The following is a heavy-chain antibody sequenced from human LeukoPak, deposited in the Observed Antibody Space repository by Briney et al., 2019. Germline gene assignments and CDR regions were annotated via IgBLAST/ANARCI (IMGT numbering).Heavy chain of an antibody. Sequence: GGSLRLSCAASGFTFSSYEMNWVRQAPGKGLEWVSYISTSGSTIYYADSVKGRFTISRDNAKNSLYLQMNSLRAEDTAVYYCARDLGGYQRSKFDYWGQGTLVTVSS. CDR1: GFTFSSYE. CDR3: ARDLGGYQRSKFDY. CDR2: ISTSGSTI. J-gene: IGHJ4*02. V-gene: IGHV3-48*03. D-gene: IGHD5-12*01.